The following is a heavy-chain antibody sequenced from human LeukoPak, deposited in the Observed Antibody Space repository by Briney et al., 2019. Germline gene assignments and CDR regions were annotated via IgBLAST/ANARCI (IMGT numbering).Heavy chain of an antibody. J-gene: IGHJ4*02. CDR2: IYTSGST. Sequence: SSETLSLTCTVSGGSISSGSYYWSWIRQPAGKGLEWIGHIYTSGSTNYNPSLKSRVTISVDTSKNQFSLKLSSVTAADTAVYYCAKDGDDIVVVVAATIDHWGQGTLVTVSS. CDR3: AKDGDDIVVVVAATIDH. D-gene: IGHD2-15*01. V-gene: IGHV4-61*09. CDR1: GGSISSGSYY.